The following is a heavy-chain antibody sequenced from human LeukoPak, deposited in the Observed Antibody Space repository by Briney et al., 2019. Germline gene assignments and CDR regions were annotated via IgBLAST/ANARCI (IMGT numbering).Heavy chain of an antibody. V-gene: IGHV1-69*04. CDR3: ARGPNRYYFDY. J-gene: IGHJ4*02. D-gene: IGHD2/OR15-2a*01. CDR1: GGTFSSYA. Sequence: GASVKVSCKASGGTFSSYAISWVRQAPGQGLEWMGRIIPILGIANYAQKFQGRVTITADKSTSTAYMELSSLRSEDTAVYYCARGPNRYYFDYWGQGTLVTVSS. CDR2: IIPILGIA.